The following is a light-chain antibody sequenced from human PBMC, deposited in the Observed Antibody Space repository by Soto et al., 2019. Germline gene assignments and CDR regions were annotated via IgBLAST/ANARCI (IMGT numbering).Light chain of an antibody. V-gene: IGKV3-20*01. Sequence: EIVLTQSPGTLSLSPGERATLSCRASQSVSSSYLAWYQQKPGQPPRLLIYGASSRATGIPDRFSGSGYGTDFTLTINRLEPENFAVYYCQHYRTSFGGGTKVEIK. CDR3: QHYRTS. J-gene: IGKJ4*01. CDR2: GAS. CDR1: QSVSSSY.